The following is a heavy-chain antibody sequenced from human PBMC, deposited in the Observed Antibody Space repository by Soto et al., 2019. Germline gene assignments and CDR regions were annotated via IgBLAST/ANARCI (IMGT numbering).Heavy chain of an antibody. D-gene: IGHD6-13*01. Sequence: GASVKVSCKASGGTFSSYAISWVRQAPGQGLEWMGGIIPIFGTANYAHKLQGRVTITADESTSTAYMELSSLRSEDTAVYYCARVGGGYSSSWVPWGQGTLVTVSS. CDR2: IIPIFGTA. CDR3: ARVGGGYSSSWVP. V-gene: IGHV1-69*13. J-gene: IGHJ5*02. CDR1: GGTFSSYA.